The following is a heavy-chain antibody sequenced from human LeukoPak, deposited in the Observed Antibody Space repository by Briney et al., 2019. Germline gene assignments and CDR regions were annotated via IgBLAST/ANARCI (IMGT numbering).Heavy chain of an antibody. CDR3: ARDANWNYRSHWFDP. D-gene: IGHD1-7*01. CDR2: INSDGRDT. J-gene: IGHJ5*02. Sequence: PGGSLRLSCATSGLTFSNYWMHWVRQAPGKGRVWVSRINSDGRDTRYADSVKGRFTISRDNAKNSLYLQMNSLRAEDTAVYYCARDANWNYRSHWFDPWGQGTLVTVSS. CDR1: GLTFSNYW. V-gene: IGHV3-74*01.